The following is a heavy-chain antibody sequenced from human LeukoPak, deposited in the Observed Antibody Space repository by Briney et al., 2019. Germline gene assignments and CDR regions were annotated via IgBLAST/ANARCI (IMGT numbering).Heavy chain of an antibody. V-gene: IGHV3-30*03. D-gene: IGHD2-21*02. CDR2: ISYDGSNK. CDR3: ARELPPVMKFYFDY. CDR1: GFTFSSYG. Sequence: GGSLRLSCAASGFTFSSYGMHWVRQAPGKGLEWVAVISYDGSNKYYADSVKGRFTISRDNSKNTLYLQMDSLRAEDTAVYYCARELPPVMKFYFDYWGQGTLVTVSS. J-gene: IGHJ4*02.